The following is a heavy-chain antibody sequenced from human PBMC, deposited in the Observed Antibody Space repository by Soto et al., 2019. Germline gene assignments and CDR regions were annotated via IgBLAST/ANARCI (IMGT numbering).Heavy chain of an antibody. D-gene: IGHD6-19*01. Sequence: PSETLSLTCAVSSESLRGYYCTWIRQSPGKGLEWIGEISQSGFTNYNPSLESRVNMSVDTSKSQFSLHLTSVTAADTAVYYCARCLFSSGSYFYFVPRGQGRPVTVS. V-gene: IGHV4-34*01. CDR1: SESLRGYY. CDR2: ISQSGFT. CDR3: ARCLFSSGSYFYFVP. J-gene: IGHJ5*02.